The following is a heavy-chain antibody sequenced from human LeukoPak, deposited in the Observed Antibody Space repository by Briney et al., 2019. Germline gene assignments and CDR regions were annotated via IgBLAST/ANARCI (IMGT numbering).Heavy chain of an antibody. CDR3: ARGDPTGRPGIGFDY. J-gene: IGHJ4*02. CDR2: INPSGGST. CDR1: GYTFTSYY. D-gene: IGHD1-26*01. Sequence: ASVKVSCKASGYTFTSYYMHWVRQAPGQGLEWMGIINPSGGSTSYAQKFQGRVTMTRDTSTSTVYMELSSLRSEDTAVYYCARGDPTGRPGIGFDYWGRGTLVTVSS. V-gene: IGHV1-46*01.